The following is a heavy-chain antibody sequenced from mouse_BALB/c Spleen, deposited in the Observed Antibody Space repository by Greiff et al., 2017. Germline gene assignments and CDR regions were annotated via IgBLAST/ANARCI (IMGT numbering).Heavy chain of an antibody. CDR2: LSTYYGDA. CDR1: GYTFPDSA. V-gene: IGHV1S137*01. Sequence: QVQLQQSGAELVRPGVSVKISCKGSGYTFPDSAMHWVKQSHAKSLAWIGVLSTYYGDASYNQKFKGTATMTVDKSSSTADMELARLTSEDSAIYYCARSPDLLRYVDVWGAGTTVTVSS. J-gene: IGHJ1*01. CDR3: ARSPDLLRYVDV. D-gene: IGHD2-1*01.